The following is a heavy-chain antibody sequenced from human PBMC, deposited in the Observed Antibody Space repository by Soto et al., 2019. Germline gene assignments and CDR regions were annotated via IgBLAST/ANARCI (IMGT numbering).Heavy chain of an antibody. Sequence: SVKVSCKASGGTFSSYAISRVRQAPGQGLEWMGGIIPIFGNTNNAQKFQGRVTIITDASTSTAYMELSSLRSEDTAVYYCAREVGYYYDSSGYYPLQHWGQGTLVTVSS. CDR3: AREVGYYYDSSGYYPLQH. CDR2: IIPIFGNT. V-gene: IGHV1-69*05. CDR1: GGTFSSYA. J-gene: IGHJ1*01. D-gene: IGHD3-22*01.